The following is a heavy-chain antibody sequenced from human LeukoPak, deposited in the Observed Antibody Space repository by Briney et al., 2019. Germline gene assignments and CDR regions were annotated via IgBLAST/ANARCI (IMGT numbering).Heavy chain of an antibody. J-gene: IGHJ4*02. CDR2: INHSGST. CDR1: GGSFSGYY. V-gene: IGHV4-34*01. D-gene: IGHD5-18*01. Sequence: SETLSLTCAVYGGSFSGYYWSWIRQPPGKGLEWIGEINHSGSTNYNPSLKSRVTISVDTSKNQFSLKLSSVTAADTAVYYCARIPSYGDFAGKNDYRGQGTLVTVSS. CDR3: ARIPSYGDFAGKNDY.